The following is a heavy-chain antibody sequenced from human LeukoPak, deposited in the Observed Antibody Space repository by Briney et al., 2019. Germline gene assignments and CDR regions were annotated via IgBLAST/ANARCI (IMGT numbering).Heavy chain of an antibody. J-gene: IGHJ5*02. CDR3: ARVWSESKYCSSTSCNLLDP. CDR1: GGTFSSYA. CDR2: IIPIFGTA. Sequence: SVKVSCKASGGTFSSYAISWVRQAPGQGLEWMGGIIPIFGTANYAQKFQGRVTITADESTSTVYMELSSLRSEDTAVYYCARVWSESKYCSSTSCNLLDPWGQGTLVTVSS. V-gene: IGHV1-69*13. D-gene: IGHD2-2*01.